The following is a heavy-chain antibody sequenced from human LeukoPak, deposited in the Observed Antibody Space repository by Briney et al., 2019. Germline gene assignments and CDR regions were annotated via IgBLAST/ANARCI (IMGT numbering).Heavy chain of an antibody. D-gene: IGHD1-26*01. Sequence: ASETLSLTCTVSGGSISSYYWSWIRQPPGKGLEWIGYIYYSGSTNYNPSLKSRVTISVDTSKNQFSLKLSSVTAADTAVYYCARLRGGSYSGSWFDPWGQGTLVTVSS. J-gene: IGHJ5*02. CDR1: GGSISSYY. CDR2: IYYSGST. V-gene: IGHV4-59*08. CDR3: ARLRGGSYSGSWFDP.